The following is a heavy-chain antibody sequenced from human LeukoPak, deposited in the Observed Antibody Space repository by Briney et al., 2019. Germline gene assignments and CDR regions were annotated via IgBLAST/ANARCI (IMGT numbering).Heavy chain of an antibody. CDR3: ARLLHVLLWFGELSHNDAFDI. CDR1: GGSFSSSSYY. J-gene: IGHJ3*02. Sequence: SETLSLTCTVSGGSFSSSSYYWGWIRQPPGKGLEWIGSIYYSGSTYYNPSLKSRVTISVDTSKNQFSLKLSSVTAADTAVYYCARLLHVLLWFGELSHNDAFDIWGQGTMVTVSS. V-gene: IGHV4-39*01. CDR2: IYYSGST. D-gene: IGHD3-10*01.